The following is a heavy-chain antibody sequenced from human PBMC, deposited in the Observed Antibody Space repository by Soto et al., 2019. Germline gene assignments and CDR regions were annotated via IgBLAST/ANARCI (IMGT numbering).Heavy chain of an antibody. J-gene: IGHJ1*01. CDR3: ATGLWFGED. CDR2: ISSNGGRT. D-gene: IGHD3-10*01. CDR1: GFSFSSYA. V-gene: IGHV3-64*01. Sequence: GGSLRLSCAASGFSFSSYAMSWVRQAPGKGLEFVSGISSNGGRTYYANSVKGRFTISRDNSKNTLYLQMGSLRNEDMAIYYCATGLWFGEDWGQGTQVTVSS.